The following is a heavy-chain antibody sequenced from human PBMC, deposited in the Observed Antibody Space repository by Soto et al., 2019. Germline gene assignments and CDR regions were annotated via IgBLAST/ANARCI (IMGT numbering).Heavy chain of an antibody. Sequence: GESLKISCKVSGYSFAGYWITWLRQKPGKGLEWMGRIDPSDSQTYYSPSFRGHVTISATKSITTVFLQWSSLRASDTAMYYCARQIYDSDPGPNFKYYLHSWGEGTRVIVS. D-gene: IGHD2-21*02. CDR3: ARQIYDSDPGPNFKYYLHS. CDR1: GYSFAGYW. J-gene: IGHJ4*02. V-gene: IGHV5-10-1*01. CDR2: IDPSDSQT.